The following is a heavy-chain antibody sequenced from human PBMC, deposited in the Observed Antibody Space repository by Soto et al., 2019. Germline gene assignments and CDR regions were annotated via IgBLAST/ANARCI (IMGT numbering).Heavy chain of an antibody. V-gene: IGHV1-2*04. D-gene: IGHD5-12*01. CDR2: INPNSGGT. CDR3: ARVARGYSGYDEGYYYYGMDV. Sequence: AASVKVSCKASGYTFTGYYMHWVRQAPGQGLEWMGWINPNSGGTNYAQKFQGWVTMTRDTSISTAYMELSRLRSDDTAVYYCARVARGYSGYDEGYYYYGMDVWGQGTTVTVSS. CDR1: GYTFTGYY. J-gene: IGHJ6*02.